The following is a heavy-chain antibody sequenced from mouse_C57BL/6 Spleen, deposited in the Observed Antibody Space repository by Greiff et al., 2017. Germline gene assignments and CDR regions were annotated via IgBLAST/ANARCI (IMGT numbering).Heavy chain of an antibody. CDR2: IRLKSDNYAT. V-gene: IGHV6-3*01. J-gene: IGHJ4*01. Sequence: EVQGVESGGGLVQPGGSMKLSCVASGFTFSNYWMNWVRQSPEKGLEWVAQIRLKSDNYATHYAESVKGRFTISRDDSKSSGYLQMNNLRAEDTGIYYCTRGYYGYYAMDYWGQGTSVTVSS. D-gene: IGHD1-1*01. CDR3: TRGYYGYYAMDY. CDR1: GFTFSNYW.